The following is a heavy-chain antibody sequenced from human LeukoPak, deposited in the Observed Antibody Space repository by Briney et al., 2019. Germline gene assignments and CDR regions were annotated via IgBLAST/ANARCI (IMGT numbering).Heavy chain of an antibody. Sequence: GESLRISFKGSGXSFTSYCISWVRQMPGKGLEWMGRIDPSDSYTNYSPSFQGHVTISVDKSISTAYLQWSSLKASDTAMYYCARPGPDDSSGYSYYGMDVWGQGTTVTVSS. V-gene: IGHV5-10-1*01. D-gene: IGHD3-22*01. CDR3: ARPGPDDSSGYSYYGMDV. CDR1: GXSFTSYC. J-gene: IGHJ6*02. CDR2: IDPSDSYT.